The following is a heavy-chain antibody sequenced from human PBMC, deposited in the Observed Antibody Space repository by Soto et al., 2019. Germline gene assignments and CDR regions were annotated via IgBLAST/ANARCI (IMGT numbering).Heavy chain of an antibody. CDR1: GYTFTRYG. J-gene: IGHJ6*02. CDR2: ISGYNGDT. Sequence: QGQLVQSGGEAKKPGASVKVSCKASGYTFTRYGISWVRQAPGQGLEWMGWISGYNGDTNYAQKFQGRVTMTIDTSTSTAYMELRSLTSDDTAVYYCAKNGQPPYYYYGMDLWGQGTTVTVSS. D-gene: IGHD2-8*01. V-gene: IGHV1-18*01. CDR3: AKNGQPPYYYYGMDL.